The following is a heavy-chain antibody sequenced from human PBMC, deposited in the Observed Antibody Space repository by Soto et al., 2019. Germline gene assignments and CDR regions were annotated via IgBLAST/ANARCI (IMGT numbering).Heavy chain of an antibody. J-gene: IGHJ4*01. CDR2: LSGAGGST. CDR1: GFTFSSLG. CDR3: VRGATRSYLGNRIVDF. Sequence: GGSLRLSCAASGFTFSSLGMNWVRQAPGKGLEWVSGLSGAGGSTYYADSVKGRFTISRDNSKKTLYLQMSSLTAEDSAIYYFVRGATRSYLGNRIVDFWGRGTLVTVSS. D-gene: IGHD7-27*01. V-gene: IGHV3-23*01.